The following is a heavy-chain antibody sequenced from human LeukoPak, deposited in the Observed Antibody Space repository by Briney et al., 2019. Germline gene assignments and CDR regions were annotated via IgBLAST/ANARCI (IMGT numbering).Heavy chain of an antibody. Sequence: ASVKVSCKASGYTFTSCDINWVRQATGQGLEWMGWMYPNSGNTGYAQKFQGRVTLTRNTSISTAYMELSSLRSEDTAVYYCARGLRWQWLVEGAFDYWGQGTLVTVSS. CDR2: MYPNSGNT. D-gene: IGHD6-19*01. V-gene: IGHV1-8*01. CDR3: ARGLRWQWLVEGAFDY. CDR1: GYTFTSCD. J-gene: IGHJ4*02.